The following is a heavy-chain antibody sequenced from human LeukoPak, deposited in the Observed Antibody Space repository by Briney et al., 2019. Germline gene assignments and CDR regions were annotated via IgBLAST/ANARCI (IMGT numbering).Heavy chain of an antibody. CDR1: GYSISNGCQ. J-gene: IGHJ5*02. D-gene: IGHD2-2*01. V-gene: IGHV4-38-2*02. CDR3: ARDPRWLTPDCTSTSCYENYFDP. CDR2: IYHSGSA. Sequence: PSETLSLTCAVSGYSISNGCQWAWIRQPPGKTLEWIGSIYHSGSAHYNPSLKSRVTISVDTSNNHFSLRLSSVTAADTAVYYCARDPRWLTPDCTSTSCYENYFDPWGQGTLVTVSS.